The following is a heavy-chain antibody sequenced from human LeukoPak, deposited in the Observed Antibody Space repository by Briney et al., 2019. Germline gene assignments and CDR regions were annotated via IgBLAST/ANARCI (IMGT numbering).Heavy chain of an antibody. CDR1: GFTFSSYG. Sequence: GGSPRLSCAASGFTFSSYGMHWVRQAPGKGLEWVAVIWYDGSNKYYADSVKGRFTISRDNSKNTLYLQMNSLRAEDTAVYYCARDYVGTTYFDYWGQGTLVTVSS. D-gene: IGHD2/OR15-2a*01. V-gene: IGHV3-33*01. CDR3: ARDYVGTTYFDY. J-gene: IGHJ4*02. CDR2: IWYDGSNK.